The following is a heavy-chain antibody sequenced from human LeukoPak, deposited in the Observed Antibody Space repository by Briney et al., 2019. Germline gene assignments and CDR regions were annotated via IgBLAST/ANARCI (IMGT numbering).Heavy chain of an antibody. D-gene: IGHD2-2*01. CDR3: ARGGQLLTGGFDY. Sequence: SETLSLTCTVSGGSISSYYWSWIRQPPGKGLEWIGYIYYSGSTNFNPSLKSRVTISVDTSKNQFSLKLSSVTAADTAVYYCARGGQLLTGGFDYWGQGTLVTVSS. V-gene: IGHV4-59*01. J-gene: IGHJ4*02. CDR1: GGSISSYY. CDR2: IYYSGST.